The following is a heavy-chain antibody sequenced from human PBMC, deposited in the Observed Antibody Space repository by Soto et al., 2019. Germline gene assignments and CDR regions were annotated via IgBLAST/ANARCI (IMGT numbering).Heavy chain of an antibody. CDR2: IIPIFGTA. Sequence: SGGTFSSYAISWVRQAPGQGLEWMGGIIPIFGTANYAQKFQGRVTITADESTSTAYMELSSLRSEDTAVYYCARQAVVVAATTEEYDYVWGSYPPDYWGQGTLVTVSS. CDR3: ARQAVVVAATTEEYDYVWGSYPPDY. D-gene: IGHD3-16*02. CDR1: GGTFSSYA. J-gene: IGHJ4*02. V-gene: IGHV1-69*01.